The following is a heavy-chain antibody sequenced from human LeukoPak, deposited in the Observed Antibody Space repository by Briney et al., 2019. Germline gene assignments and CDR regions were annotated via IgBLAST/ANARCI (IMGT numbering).Heavy chain of an antibody. CDR3: ANLLRWEPY. CDR1: GFSFSSYW. CDR2: ISYDGSNK. V-gene: IGHV3-30*18. D-gene: IGHD4-23*01. Sequence: GGSLRLSCVASGFSFSSYWMSWVRQTPGKGLEWVAVISYDGSNKYYADSVKGRFTISRDNSKNTLYLQMNSLRPEDTAVYYCANLLRWEPYWGQGTLVTVSS. J-gene: IGHJ4*02.